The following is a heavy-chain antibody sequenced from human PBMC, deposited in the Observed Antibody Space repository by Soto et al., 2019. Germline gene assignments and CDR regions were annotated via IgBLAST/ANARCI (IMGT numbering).Heavy chain of an antibody. CDR1: GYTFSSYY. CDR2: INPSGGST. V-gene: IGHV1-46*01. J-gene: IGHJ5*01. Sequence: GXSVKVSCYGSGYTFSSYYMDWVRQAPGQGLEWMGIINPSGGSTSYAQKFQCRVTMTRDTSTSTVYMELSSLRSEDTAVYYCARGDNGDYGAIDPWGQGTPVTVSS. CDR3: ARGDNGDYGAIDP. D-gene: IGHD4-17*01.